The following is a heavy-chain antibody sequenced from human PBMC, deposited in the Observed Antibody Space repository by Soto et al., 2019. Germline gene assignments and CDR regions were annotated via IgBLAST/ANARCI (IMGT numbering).Heavy chain of an antibody. CDR1: GYAFTSYY. J-gene: IGHJ4*02. CDR2: INPSGGSA. Sequence: GASVKVSCKTSGYAFTSYYMHWVRQAPGQGLEWMGIINPSGGSASYAQKFQDRVTMSRDTSTTTVYMEVDSLRSEDTAVYYCARATTSSGRRFDYCGQGTLVTVSS. CDR3: ARATTSSGRRFDY. D-gene: IGHD6-25*01. V-gene: IGHV1-46*01.